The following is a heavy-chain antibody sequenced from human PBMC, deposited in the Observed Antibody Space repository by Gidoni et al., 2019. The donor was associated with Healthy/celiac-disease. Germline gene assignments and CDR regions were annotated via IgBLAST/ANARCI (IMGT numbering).Heavy chain of an antibody. CDR2: ISSSSSTI. J-gene: IGHJ1*01. CDR1: GFTFSSYS. Sequence: EVQLVESVGGLVQPGGSLRLSCAASGFTFSSYSMNWVRQAPGKGLEWVSYISSSSSTIYYADSVKGRFTISRDNAKNSLYLQMNSLRDEDTAVYYCARDLEIESLGLGYCSSTSCYYQGLRYFQHWGQGTLVTVSS. V-gene: IGHV3-48*02. D-gene: IGHD2-2*01. CDR3: ARDLEIESLGLGYCSSTSCYYQGLRYFQH.